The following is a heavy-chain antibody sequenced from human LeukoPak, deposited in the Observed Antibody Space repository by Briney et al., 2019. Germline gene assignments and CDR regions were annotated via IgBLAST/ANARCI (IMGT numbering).Heavy chain of an antibody. CDR1: GGSISSSSYY. Sequence: SETLSLTCTVSGGSISSSSYYWGWIRQPPGKGLEWIGSIYYSGSTYYNPSLKSRVTISVDTSKNQFSLKLSSVTAADTAVYYCASFGGNSRVNYFDYWGQGTLVTVSS. D-gene: IGHD4-23*01. CDR2: IYYSGST. V-gene: IGHV4-39*07. CDR3: ASFGGNSRVNYFDY. J-gene: IGHJ4*02.